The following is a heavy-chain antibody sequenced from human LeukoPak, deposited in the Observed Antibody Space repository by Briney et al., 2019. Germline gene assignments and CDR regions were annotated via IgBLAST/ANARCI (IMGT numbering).Heavy chain of an antibody. CDR3: ARLLYSGSYFYFDY. V-gene: IGHV4-38-2*02. J-gene: IGHJ4*02. D-gene: IGHD1-26*01. CDR2: IYYSGST. CDR1: GYSISSGYY. Sequence: SETLSLTCTISGYSISSGYYWGWIRQPPGKGLEWIGYIYYSGSTNYNPSLKSRVTISVDTSKNQFSLKLSSVTAADTAVYYCARLLYSGSYFYFDYWGQGTLVTVSS.